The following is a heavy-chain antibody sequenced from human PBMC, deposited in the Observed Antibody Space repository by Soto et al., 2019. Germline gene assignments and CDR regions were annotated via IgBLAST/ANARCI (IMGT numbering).Heavy chain of an antibody. Sequence: EVQLLESGGGLVQPGGSLRLSCAASGFTFSSYAMSWVRQAPGKGLEWVSAISGSGGSTYYADSVKGRFTISRDNSKNTRYLQMNSLRAEDTAVYYCAKIPPLAVAGTLRQAAFDIWGQGTMVTVSS. CDR2: ISGSGGST. CDR3: AKIPPLAVAGTLRQAAFDI. J-gene: IGHJ3*02. V-gene: IGHV3-23*01. D-gene: IGHD6-19*01. CDR1: GFTFSSYA.